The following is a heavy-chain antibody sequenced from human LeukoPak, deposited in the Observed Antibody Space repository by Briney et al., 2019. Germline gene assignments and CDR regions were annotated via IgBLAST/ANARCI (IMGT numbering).Heavy chain of an antibody. Sequence: GGSLRLSCTASGFTFHSYWMSWVRQTPGKGLEWVANIKEDGSDQYYVDSLEGRFTISRDNAKNSLYLQMNSLRVEDAAVYFCARGRYTSGWYPDYFDFWGQGTLVTVSS. CDR1: GFTFHSYW. CDR2: IKEDGSDQ. J-gene: IGHJ4*02. CDR3: ARGRYTSGWYPDYFDF. V-gene: IGHV3-7*01. D-gene: IGHD6-19*01.